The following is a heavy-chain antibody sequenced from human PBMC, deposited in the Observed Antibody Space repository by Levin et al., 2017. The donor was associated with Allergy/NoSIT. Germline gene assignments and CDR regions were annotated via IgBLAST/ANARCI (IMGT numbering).Heavy chain of an antibody. V-gene: IGHV3-23*01. CDR3: AKSSGDCSGVRCYGYYGMDV. D-gene: IGHD2-15*01. CDR1: GFTFGTYA. J-gene: IGHJ6*02. Sequence: GGSLRLSCAASGFTFGTYAMSWVRQAPGKGLEWVSAVSASGVSTYYADSVKGRFTISSDNSKNMLYLQMNSLRAEDTAVYYCAKSSGDCSGVRCYGYYGMDVWGQGTTVTVSS. CDR2: VSASGVST.